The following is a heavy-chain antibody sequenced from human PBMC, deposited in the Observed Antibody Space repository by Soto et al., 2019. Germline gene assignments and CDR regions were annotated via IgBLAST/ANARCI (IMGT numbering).Heavy chain of an antibody. Sequence: GGSLRLSCAASGFTLRSYAMSWVRQAPGKGLEWVSGTSGSGSSTYYADSVKGRFTISRDNSKNTLYLQMNSLRAEDTAVYYCAKGGYYDSSGYFDYWGQGTLVTVSS. V-gene: IGHV3-23*01. J-gene: IGHJ4*02. CDR3: AKGGYYDSSGYFDY. D-gene: IGHD3-22*01. CDR2: TSGSGSST. CDR1: GFTLRSYA.